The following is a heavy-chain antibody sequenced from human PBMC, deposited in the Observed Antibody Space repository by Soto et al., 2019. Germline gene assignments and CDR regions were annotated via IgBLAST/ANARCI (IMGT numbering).Heavy chain of an antibody. CDR2: ISGSGGST. CDR3: AKTNTVYYYYHKAV. CDR1: GFTFSSYA. D-gene: IGHD2-2*02. J-gene: IGHJ6*03. Sequence: GESLRLSCAASGFTFSSYAMSWVRQAPGKGLEWVSAISGSGGSTYYADSVKGRFTISRDNSKNTLYLQMNSLRAEDTAVYYCAKTNTVYYYYHKAVWGKGTTVTVSS. V-gene: IGHV3-23*01.